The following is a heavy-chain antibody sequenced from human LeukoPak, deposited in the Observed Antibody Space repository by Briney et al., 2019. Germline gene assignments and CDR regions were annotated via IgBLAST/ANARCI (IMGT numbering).Heavy chain of an antibody. D-gene: IGHD2-15*01. CDR1: GYTFTSYD. CDR3: ARGAPGSYCSGGSCPCFDY. V-gene: IGHV1-8*01. J-gene: IGHJ4*02. CDR2: VNPNSGHT. Sequence: GASVKVSCKASGYTFTSYDINWVRQATGQGLEWMGWVNPNSGHTGYAQKFQGRVTMTRNTSITTAYMELSSLTSEDTAVYYCARGAPGSYCSGGSCPCFDYWGQGTLVSVSS.